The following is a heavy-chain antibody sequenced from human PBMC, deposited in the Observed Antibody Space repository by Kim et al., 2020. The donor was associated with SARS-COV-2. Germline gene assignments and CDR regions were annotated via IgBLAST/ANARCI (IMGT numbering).Heavy chain of an antibody. CDR1: GGSISSYY. Sequence: SETLSLTCTVSGGSISSYYWSWIRQPAGKGLEWIGRIYTSGSTNYNPALKSRVTMSVDTSKNQFSLKLSSVTAADTAVYYCASMAYDSSGYYRDYWGQGTLVTVSS. CDR2: IYTSGST. D-gene: IGHD3-22*01. V-gene: IGHV4-4*07. J-gene: IGHJ4*02. CDR3: ASMAYDSSGYYRDY.